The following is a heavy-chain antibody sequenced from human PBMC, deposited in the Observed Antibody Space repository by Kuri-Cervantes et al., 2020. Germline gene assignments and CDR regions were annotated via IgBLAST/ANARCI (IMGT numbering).Heavy chain of an antibody. CDR1: GYSFTSYW. CDR3: AKGGSSSWYARAEMEFDY. Sequence: GGSLRLSCKGSGYSFTSYWIGWVRQMPGKGLEWMGIIYPGDSGTRYSPSFQGQVTISADKSISTAYLQWSSLKASDTAMYYCAKGGSSSWYARAEMEFDYWGQGTLVTVSS. J-gene: IGHJ4*02. CDR2: IYPGDSGT. D-gene: IGHD6-13*01. V-gene: IGHV5-51*01.